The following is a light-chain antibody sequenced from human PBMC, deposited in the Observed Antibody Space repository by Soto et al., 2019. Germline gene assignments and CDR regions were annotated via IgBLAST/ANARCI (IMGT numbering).Light chain of an antibody. V-gene: IGLV2-14*01. J-gene: IGLJ3*02. Sequence: QSVLTQPASVSGSPGQSITISCTGTSSDVGGYNYVSWYQQYPGKAPKIMIYDVINRPSGVSNRFSGSKSGNTASLTISGLQTEDEADYYCSSYTTSNTRVVFGGGTQLTVL. CDR2: DVI. CDR1: SSDVGGYNY. CDR3: SSYTTSNTRVV.